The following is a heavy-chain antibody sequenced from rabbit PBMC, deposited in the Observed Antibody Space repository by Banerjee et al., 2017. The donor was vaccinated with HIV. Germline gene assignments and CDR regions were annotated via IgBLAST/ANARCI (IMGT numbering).Heavy chain of an antibody. CDR3: ARDPFATSGGYYWDL. V-gene: IGHV1S45*01. CDR2: TATSNSNS. Sequence: QEQLVEYGGDLVKPEGSLTLTCTASGFSFSSSYYMCWVRQAPGKGLEWIACTATSNSNSYYASWAKGRFTISKTSSTTVTLQMTSLTAADTATYFCARDPFATSGGYYWDLWGQGTLVTVS. CDR1: GFSFSSSYY. J-gene: IGHJ4*01. D-gene: IGHD1-1*01.